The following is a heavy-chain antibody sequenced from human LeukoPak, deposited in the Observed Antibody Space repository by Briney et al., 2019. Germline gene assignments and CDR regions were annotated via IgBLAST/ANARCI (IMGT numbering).Heavy chain of an antibody. D-gene: IGHD2-2*01. CDR3: AGGTDAFDI. CDR1: GLTFSDYY. V-gene: IGHV3-11*06. J-gene: IGHJ3*02. Sequence: GGSQRLSCAASGLTFSDYYMSWIPQAPGKGLEWVSYISSSTSYTNYADSVKGRFTISRDNAKNSLYLQMNSLRAEDTYVYYCAGGTDAFDIWGQGTMVTVSS. CDR2: ISSSTSYT.